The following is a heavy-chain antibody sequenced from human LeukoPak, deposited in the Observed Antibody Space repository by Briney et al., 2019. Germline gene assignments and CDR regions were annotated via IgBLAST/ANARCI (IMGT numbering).Heavy chain of an antibody. V-gene: IGHV3-64*01. J-gene: IGHJ4*02. CDR3: ARGELLGEPYPLLGY. Sequence: TGGSLRLSCAASGFTFSTYSMHWVRQAPGKGLEYVSAISRNGGTTYYANSVKGRFTISRDNSKNTLYLQMGSLRVEDMAVYYCARGELLGEPYPLLGYWGQGTLVTVSS. CDR1: GFTFSTYS. CDR2: ISRNGGTT. D-gene: IGHD3-16*01.